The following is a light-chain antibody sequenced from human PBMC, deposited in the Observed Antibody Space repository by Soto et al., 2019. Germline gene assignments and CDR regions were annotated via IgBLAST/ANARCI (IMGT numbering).Light chain of an antibody. CDR1: SGGVGGYNY. CDR3: SSYTSSSTPLV. Sequence: QSALTQPASVAGSPGQSIRSACTGSSGGVGGYNYVSWYQQHPGKAPKLMIYEVSNRPSGVSNRFSGSKSGNTAPLTISGLQAEDEADYYCSSYTSSSTPLVFGTGTKVTVL. J-gene: IGLJ1*01. V-gene: IGLV2-14*01. CDR2: EVS.